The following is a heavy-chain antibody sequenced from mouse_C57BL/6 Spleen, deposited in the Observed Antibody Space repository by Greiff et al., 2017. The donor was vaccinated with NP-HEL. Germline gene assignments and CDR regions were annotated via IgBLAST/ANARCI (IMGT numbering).Heavy chain of an antibody. D-gene: IGHD1-1*01. CDR2: IYPGSGNT. CDR1: GYTFTDYY. V-gene: IGHV1-76*01. Sequence: QVQLKESGAELVRPGASVKLSCKASGYTFTDYYINWVKQRPGQGLEWIARIYPGSGNTYYNEKFKGKATLTAEKSSSTAYMQLSSLTSEDSAVYCCARGHYGSSPFDYWGQGTTLTVSS. CDR3: ARGHYGSSPFDY. J-gene: IGHJ2*01.